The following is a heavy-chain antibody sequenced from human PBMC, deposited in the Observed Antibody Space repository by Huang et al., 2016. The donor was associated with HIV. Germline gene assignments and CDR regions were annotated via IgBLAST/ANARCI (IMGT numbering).Heavy chain of an antibody. CDR2: IHSGDSDG. J-gene: IGHJ3*01. CDR1: GYSFTRQW. V-gene: IGHV5-51*03. D-gene: IGHD2-21*02. Sequence: EVQLVQSGAEMKRPGESLKISCKVSGYSFTRQWIGWVGQVPGKGPGWGGIIHSGDSDGKYSPTFQGQVTIAADNSSSTAYLQWKSLKVSDTAMYFCARPPTYSDDGGYYIDAFGVWGRGTMVTVS. CDR3: ARPPTYSDDGGYYIDAFGV.